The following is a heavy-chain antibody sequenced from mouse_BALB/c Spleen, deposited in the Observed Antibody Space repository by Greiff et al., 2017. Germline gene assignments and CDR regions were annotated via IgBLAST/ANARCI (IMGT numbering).Heavy chain of an antibody. D-gene: IGHD2-1*01. CDR2: IWAGGST. CDR1: GFSLTSYG. J-gene: IGHJ1*01. V-gene: IGHV2-9*02. Sequence: VKLMESGPGLVAPSQSLSITCTVSGFSLTSYGVHWVRQPPGKGLEWLGVIWAGGSTNYNSALMSRLSISKDNSKSQVFLKMNSLQTDDTAMYYCARDSPYGNYDWYFDVWGAGTTVTVSS. CDR3: ARDSPYGNYDWYFDV.